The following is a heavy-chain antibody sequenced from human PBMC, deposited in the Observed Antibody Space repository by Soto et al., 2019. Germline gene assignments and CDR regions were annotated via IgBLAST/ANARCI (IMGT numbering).Heavy chain of an antibody. CDR3: ARDRGYCTNGVCYTFNYYYYMDV. CDR1: GDSVSSNSAA. CDR2: TYYRSKWYN. V-gene: IGHV6-1*01. J-gene: IGHJ6*03. Sequence: SQTLSLTCAISGDSVSSNSAAWNWIRQSPSRGLEWLGRTYYRSKWYNDYAVSVKSRITINPDTSKNQFSLQLNSVTPEDTAVYYCARDRGYCTNGVCYTFNYYYYMDVWGKGTTVTVSS. D-gene: IGHD2-8*01.